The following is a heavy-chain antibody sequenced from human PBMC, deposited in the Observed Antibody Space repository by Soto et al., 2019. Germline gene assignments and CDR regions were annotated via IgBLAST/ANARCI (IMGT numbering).Heavy chain of an antibody. D-gene: IGHD3-22*01. V-gene: IGHV1-46*03. J-gene: IGHJ4*02. CDR2: INPSGGST. Sequence: GASVKVSCKASGYTFTTYYMHCVRQAPGQGLEWMGIINPSGGSTAYAQKFQGRVTMTRDTSTSTVYMELSSLRSEDTAVYYCARDYYDSSGYYSYHFDYWGQGTLVTVSS. CDR1: GYTFTTYY. CDR3: ARDYYDSSGYYSYHFDY.